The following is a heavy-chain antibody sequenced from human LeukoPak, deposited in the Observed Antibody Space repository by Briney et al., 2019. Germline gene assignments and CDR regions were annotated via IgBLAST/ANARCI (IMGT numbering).Heavy chain of an antibody. CDR3: ARVGSGYTFDY. CDR2: IYHRGST. D-gene: IGHD3-22*01. J-gene: IGHJ4*02. Sequence: SETLSLTCTVSGGSISSYYWSWIRQPPGKGLEWIGYIYHRGSTNYNPSLKSRVTISVDTSKNQFSLKLSTVPAADTAVYYCARVGSGYTFDYWGQGTLVTVSS. V-gene: IGHV4-59*01. CDR1: GGSISSYY.